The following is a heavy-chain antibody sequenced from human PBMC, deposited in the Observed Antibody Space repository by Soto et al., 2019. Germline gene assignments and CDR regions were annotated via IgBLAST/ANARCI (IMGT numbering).Heavy chain of an antibody. Sequence: PSETLSLTCTVSGGSISSSSYYWGWIRQPPGKGLEWMGYIYYSGTTTNYNPSLKSRVTLSVDTSKNQFSLKLSSVTAADTAVYYCARLGGSYAVPHFDDWGQGTLVTVSS. D-gene: IGHD1-26*01. CDR1: GGSISSSSYY. V-gene: IGHV4-61*05. CDR3: ARLGGSYAVPHFDD. J-gene: IGHJ4*02. CDR2: IYYSGTTT.